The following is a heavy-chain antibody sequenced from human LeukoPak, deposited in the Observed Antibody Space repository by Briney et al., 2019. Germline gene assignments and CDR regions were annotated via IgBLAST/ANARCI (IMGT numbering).Heavy chain of an antibody. CDR3: AKYCSGGNCYSGLS. D-gene: IGHD2-15*01. CDR2: ISGSGDGST. CDR1: GFTFSNYV. J-gene: IGHJ5*02. Sequence: PGGSLRLSCAASGFTFSNYVMHWVRQAPGKGLEWVSGISGSGDGSTYYTGSVKGRFTISRDNSKNTLFLQMNSLRAEDTAVYYCAKYCSGGNCYSGLSWGQGTLVTVSS. V-gene: IGHV3-23*01.